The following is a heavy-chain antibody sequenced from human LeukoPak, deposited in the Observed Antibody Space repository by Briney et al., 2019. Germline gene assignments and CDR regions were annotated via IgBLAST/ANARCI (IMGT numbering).Heavy chain of an antibody. D-gene: IGHD3-10*01. Sequence: ASVKVSCKVSGYTITELSMHWVRQAPGKGLEWMGGFDPEDGETIYAQKFQGRVTMTEDTSTDTAYMGLSSLRSEDTAVYYCATLLITMVRGVTAWAPSPWFDPWGQGTLVTVSS. J-gene: IGHJ5*02. CDR3: ATLLITMVRGVTAWAPSPWFDP. CDR2: FDPEDGET. V-gene: IGHV1-24*01. CDR1: GYTITELS.